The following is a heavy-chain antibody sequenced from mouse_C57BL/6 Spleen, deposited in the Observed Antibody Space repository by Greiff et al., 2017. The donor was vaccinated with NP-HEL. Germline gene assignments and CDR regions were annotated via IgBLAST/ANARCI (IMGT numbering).Heavy chain of an antibody. D-gene: IGHD2-4*01. V-gene: IGHV1-54*01. J-gene: IGHJ4*01. CDR2: INPGSGGT. CDR1: GYAFTNYL. CDR3: ARDGLRRGAMDY. Sequence: VQLQQSGAELVRPGTSVKVSCKASGYAFTNYLIEWVKQRPGQGLEWIGVINPGSGGTNYNEKFKGKATLTADKSSSTAYMQLSSLTSEDSAVYFCARDGLRRGAMDYWGQGTSVTVSS.